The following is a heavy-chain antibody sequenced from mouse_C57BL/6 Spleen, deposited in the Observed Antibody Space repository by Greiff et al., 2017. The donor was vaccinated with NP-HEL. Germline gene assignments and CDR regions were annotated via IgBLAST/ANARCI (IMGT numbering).Heavy chain of an antibody. D-gene: IGHD3-2*02. Sequence: VQLQQSGAELVKPGASVKISCKASGYAFSSYWMNWVKQRPGKGLEWIGQIYPGDGDTNYNGKFKGKATLTADKSSSTAYMQLSSLTSEDSAVYFCARRSSGYVYAMDYWGQGTSVTVSS. CDR3: ARRSSGYVYAMDY. V-gene: IGHV1-80*01. CDR1: GYAFSSYW. J-gene: IGHJ4*01. CDR2: IYPGDGDT.